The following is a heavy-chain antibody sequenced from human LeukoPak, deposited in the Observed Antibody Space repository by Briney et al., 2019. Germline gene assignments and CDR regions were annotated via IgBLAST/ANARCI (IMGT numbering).Heavy chain of an antibody. V-gene: IGHV1-24*01. Sequence: ASVKVSCKVSGCTLTELSMHWVRQAPGKGLEWMGGFDPEDGETIYAQKFQGRVTMTEDTSTDTAYMELSSLRSEDTAVYYCATGSPIYSSSSGDYYYYMDVWSKGTTVTVSS. J-gene: IGHJ6*03. CDR2: FDPEDGET. CDR1: GCTLTELS. CDR3: ATGSPIYSSSSGDYYYYMDV. D-gene: IGHD6-6*01.